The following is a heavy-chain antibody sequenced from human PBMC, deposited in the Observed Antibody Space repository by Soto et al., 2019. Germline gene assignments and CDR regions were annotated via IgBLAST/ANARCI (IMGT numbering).Heavy chain of an antibody. J-gene: IGHJ5*02. D-gene: IGHD3-10*01. CDR3: ARVTGSGSRRWFDP. CDR2: IYYSGNT. CDR1: GGSTTSGGYF. V-gene: IGHV4-31*03. Sequence: SETLSLTCTVSGGSTTSGGYFWTWIRQHPGKGLEWIGYIYYSGNTYYNPSLKSRLTISVDTSENQFSLKVRSVTAADTALYYCARVTGSGSRRWFDPWGQGTLVTVSS.